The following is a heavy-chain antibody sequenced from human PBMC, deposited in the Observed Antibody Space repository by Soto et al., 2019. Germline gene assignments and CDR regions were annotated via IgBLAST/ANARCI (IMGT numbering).Heavy chain of an antibody. Sequence: SETLSLTCAVYGGSFSGYYWSWIRQHPGKGLEWIGYIYYSGSTYYNPSLKSRVTISVDTSKNQFSLRLSSVTAADTAVYYCARVQYGDYDYFDYWGQGTLVTVSS. CDR3: ARVQYGDYDYFDY. CDR1: GGSFSGYY. D-gene: IGHD4-17*01. V-gene: IGHV4-31*11. J-gene: IGHJ4*02. CDR2: IYYSGST.